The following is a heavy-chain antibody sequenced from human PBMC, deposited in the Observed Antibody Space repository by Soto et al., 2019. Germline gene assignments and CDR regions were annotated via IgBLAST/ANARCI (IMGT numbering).Heavy chain of an antibody. CDR3: ARTYSSASWGRYYYYYYGMDV. D-gene: IGHD6-6*01. CDR1: GDTFYNYA. CDR2: LIPIFGTA. J-gene: IGHJ6*02. Sequence: QVQVVQSGAEVKKPGSSVKVSCKASGDTFYNYAISWVRQAPGRGLEWMGGLIPIFGTANYEHKFQGRVTITADEYASTAYMELSSVRSEDTAVYYCARTYSSASWGRYYYYYYGMDVWGQGTTVTVSS. V-gene: IGHV1-69*01.